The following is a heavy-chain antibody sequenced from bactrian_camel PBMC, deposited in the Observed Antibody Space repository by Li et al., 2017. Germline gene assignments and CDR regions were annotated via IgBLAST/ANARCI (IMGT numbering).Heavy chain of an antibody. CDR1: GYTYNRNC. CDR2: IATGSGNT. Sequence: QLVESGGGSVQAGGSLRLSCAASGYTYNRNCMAWFRQAPGKEREGVARIATGSGNTYYADSVKGRFTISQDNAKNTVYLQMTSLTPEDTAMYYYCALGSSRQATMTARGKGTQVTVS. J-gene: IGHJ4*01. D-gene: IGHD3*01. V-gene: IGHV3S25*01.